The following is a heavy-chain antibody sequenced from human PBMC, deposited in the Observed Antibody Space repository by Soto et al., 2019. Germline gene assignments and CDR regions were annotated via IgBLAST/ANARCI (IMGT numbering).Heavy chain of an antibody. V-gene: IGHV4-59*01. CDR2: VHSNGNT. CDR1: GDSISNYY. J-gene: IGHJ4*02. Sequence: PSETLSLTCTVSGDSISNYYWAWIRQPPGKGLEWIGYVHSNGNTHHNPSLKSRVTISMDTSKNQFSLNLSSVTAADTAVYYCARESFYDSGGFHGFDYWGQGTLVTVSS. CDR3: ARESFYDSGGFHGFDY. D-gene: IGHD3-22*01.